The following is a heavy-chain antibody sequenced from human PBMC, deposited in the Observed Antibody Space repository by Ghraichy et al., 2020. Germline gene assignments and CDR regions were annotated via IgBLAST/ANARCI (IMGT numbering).Heavy chain of an antibody. CDR3: ARENGVPTMIVVVLTEYYFDY. V-gene: IGHV4-4*07. D-gene: IGHD3-22*01. CDR1: GGSISSYY. J-gene: IGHJ4*02. CDR2: IYTSGST. Sequence: SETLSLTCTVSGGSISSYYWSWIRQPAGKGLEWIGRIYTSGSTNYNPSLKSRVTMSVDTSKNQFSLKLSSVTAADTAVYYCARENGVPTMIVVVLTEYYFDYWGQGTLVTVSS.